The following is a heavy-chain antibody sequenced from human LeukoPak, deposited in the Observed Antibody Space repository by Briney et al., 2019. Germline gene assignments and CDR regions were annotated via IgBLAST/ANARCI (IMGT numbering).Heavy chain of an antibody. CDR1: KFTFSSYS. CDR3: ARDLTVAGFDY. J-gene: IGHJ4*02. Sequence: NSGGSLRLSCAASKFTFSSYSMNWVRQAPGKGLEWVSSISSSSSYIYYADSVKGRFTISRDNAKNSLYLQMNSLRAEDTAVYYCARDLTVAGFDYWGQGTLVTVSS. D-gene: IGHD6-19*01. V-gene: IGHV3-21*01. CDR2: ISSSSSYI.